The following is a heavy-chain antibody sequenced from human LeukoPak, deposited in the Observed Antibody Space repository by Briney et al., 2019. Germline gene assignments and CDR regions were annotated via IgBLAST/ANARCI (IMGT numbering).Heavy chain of an antibody. V-gene: IGHV4-38-2*02. Sequence: SETLSLTCTVSGYSISSGYYWDWIRQPPGKGLEWIGSIYHRGSTYYNPSLKCRVTITVDTSKNQFSLKLSSVTAADTAVYYCARLADYDSSGFPLRYYYYYMDVWGKGTTVTVSS. CDR1: GYSISSGYY. J-gene: IGHJ6*03. CDR3: ARLADYDSSGFPLRYYYYYMDV. CDR2: IYHRGST. D-gene: IGHD3-22*01.